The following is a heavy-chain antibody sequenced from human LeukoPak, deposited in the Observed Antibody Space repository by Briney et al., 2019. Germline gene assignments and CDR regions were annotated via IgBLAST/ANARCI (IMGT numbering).Heavy chain of an antibody. CDR1: GFTFSSHG. CDR3: ARDPQFSYLFDY. Sequence: GGSLRLSCAASGFTFSSHGMHWVRQAPGKGLEWVAVIWYDGSNKYYADSVKGRFTISRDNSKNTLYLQMNSLRAEDTAVYYCARDPQFSYLFDYWGQGTLVTVSS. CDR2: IWYDGSNK. V-gene: IGHV3-33*01. D-gene: IGHD3-10*01. J-gene: IGHJ4*02.